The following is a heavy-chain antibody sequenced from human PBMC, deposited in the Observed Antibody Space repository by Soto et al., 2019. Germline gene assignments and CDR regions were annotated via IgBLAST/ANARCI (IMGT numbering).Heavy chain of an antibody. CDR3: ARGGPEMATIGSFDY. CDR1: GYTFTSYY. D-gene: IGHD5-12*01. Sequence: QVQVVQSGAEVKKPGASVKVSCKASGYTFTSYYMHWVRQAPGQGLEWMGVINPSGGSTNYAQKFRDRVTMTRVTSASKVSMEMRSLRSEDTAVFDCARGGPEMATIGSFDYWVHGTLVSVPS. CDR2: INPSGGST. J-gene: IGHJ4*01. V-gene: IGHV1-46*01.